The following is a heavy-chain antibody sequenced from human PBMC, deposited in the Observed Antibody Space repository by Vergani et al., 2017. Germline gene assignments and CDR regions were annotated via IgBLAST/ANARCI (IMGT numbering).Heavy chain of an antibody. J-gene: IGHJ4*02. V-gene: IGHV5-51*01. Sequence: EVQLVQSGAEVKKSGESLKISCKTSGYSFTSYWIGWVRQMPGKGLEWMGIIYPGHSDIKYSPSLQGQVTISADNSISTAYLQWSGLTASDTAMYYCARQVGSLFDYWGQGTLVTVSS. CDR1: GYSFTSYW. CDR3: ARQVGSLFDY. CDR2: IYPGHSDI. D-gene: IGHD2-15*01.